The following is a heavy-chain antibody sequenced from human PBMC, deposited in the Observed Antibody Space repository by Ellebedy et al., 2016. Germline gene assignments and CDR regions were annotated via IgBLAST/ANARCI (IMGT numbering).Heavy chain of an antibody. J-gene: IGHJ6*02. CDR3: AKAVQGYGPKGEYYYYGMDV. CDR1: GFTFSSYA. Sequence: GGSLRLSCAASGFTFSSYAMSWVRQAPGKGLEWVSAISGSGGSTYYADSVKGRFTISRDNSKNTLYLQMNSLRAEDTAVYYCAKAVQGYGPKGEYYYYGMDVWGQGTTVTVSS. V-gene: IGHV3-23*01. D-gene: IGHD5-18*01. CDR2: ISGSGGST.